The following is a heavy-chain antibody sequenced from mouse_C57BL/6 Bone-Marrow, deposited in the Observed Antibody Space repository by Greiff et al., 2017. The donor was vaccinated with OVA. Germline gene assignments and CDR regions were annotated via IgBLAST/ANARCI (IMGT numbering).Heavy chain of an antibody. CDR2: ISSGSSTI. CDR1: GFTFSDYG. J-gene: IGHJ1*03. CDR3: ARINYWYFDV. Sequence: EVNVVESGGGLVKPGGSLKLSCAASGFTFSDYGMQWVRQAPEKGLEWVAYISSGSSTINSAGPVKGRFTIYRDNAKNTLFLQMTSLRSEATAMYYCARINYWYFDVWGTGTTVTVSS. V-gene: IGHV5-17*01.